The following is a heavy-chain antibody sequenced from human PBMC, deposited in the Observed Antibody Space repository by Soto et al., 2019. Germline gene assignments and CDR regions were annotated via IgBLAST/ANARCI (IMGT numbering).Heavy chain of an antibody. J-gene: IGHJ4*02. CDR2: ISGSGGTT. Sequence: GGSLRLSCAASGFTFSSYAMSWVRQAPGKGLEWASAISGSGGTTYYADSVKGRFTISRDNSKNTLYLQMNSLRTEDTAVYYCAKGARSSGWYWGQGTLVTVSS. D-gene: IGHD6-19*01. CDR3: AKGARSSGWY. CDR1: GFTFSSYA. V-gene: IGHV3-23*01.